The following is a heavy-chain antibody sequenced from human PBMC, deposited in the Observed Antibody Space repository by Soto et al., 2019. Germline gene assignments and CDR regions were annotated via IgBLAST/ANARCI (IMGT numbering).Heavy chain of an antibody. J-gene: IGHJ3*02. D-gene: IGHD3-16*01. CDR2: IDPSDSYT. CDR1: GYSFTSYW. CDR3: ARQWGTLAAFDI. V-gene: IGHV5-10-1*01. Sequence: GESLKISCKGSGYSFTSYWISWVRQMPGKGLEWMGRIDPSDSYTNYSPSFQGHVTISADKSISTAYLQWSSLKASDTAMYFCARQWGTLAAFDIWGQGTMVTVSS.